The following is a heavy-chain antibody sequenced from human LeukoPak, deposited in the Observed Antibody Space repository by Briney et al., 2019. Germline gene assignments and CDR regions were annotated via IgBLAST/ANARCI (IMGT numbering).Heavy chain of an antibody. CDR2: IRFDGTNK. D-gene: IGHD1-26*01. CDR1: GFTFSSYG. CDR3: AKDRGTYFFSDY. V-gene: IGHV3-30*02. J-gene: IGHJ4*02. Sequence: GGSLRLSCAASGFTFSSYGMYWVRQAPGKGLEWMAYIRFDGTNKYYAESVKGRFTISRDNSKNTLYLQMNSLKPEDAAIYYCAKDRGTYFFSDYWGQRTLVTVSS.